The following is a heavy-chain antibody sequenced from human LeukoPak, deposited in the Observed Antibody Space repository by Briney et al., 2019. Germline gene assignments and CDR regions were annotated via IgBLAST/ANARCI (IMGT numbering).Heavy chain of an antibody. D-gene: IGHD1-26*01. CDR1: GGTFGSYA. J-gene: IGHJ3*02. CDR3: ARTVVGATTDDAFDI. CDR2: IIPIFGTA. Sequence: ASVKVSCKTSGGTFGSYAISWVRQAPGQGLEWMGRIIPIFGTANYAQKFQGRVTITTDESTSTAYMELSSLRSEDTAVYYCARTVVGATTDDAFDIWGQGTMVTVSS. V-gene: IGHV1-69*05.